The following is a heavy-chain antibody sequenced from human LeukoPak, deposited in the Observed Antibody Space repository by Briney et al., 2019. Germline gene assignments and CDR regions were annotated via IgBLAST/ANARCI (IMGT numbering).Heavy chain of an antibody. V-gene: IGHV3-15*01. J-gene: IGHJ4*02. CDR2: IKSRTDGGAT. CDR3: STYTSGSVSY. CDR1: GFTFSNLW. D-gene: IGHD6-19*01. Sequence: GGSLRLSCAASGFTFSNLWMTWVRQAPGKGLEWVGRIKSRTDGGATDYAAPVKGRFTISRDDAKNTLYLHMNSLKTEDTAVYYCSTYTSGSVSYWGQGTLVTVSS.